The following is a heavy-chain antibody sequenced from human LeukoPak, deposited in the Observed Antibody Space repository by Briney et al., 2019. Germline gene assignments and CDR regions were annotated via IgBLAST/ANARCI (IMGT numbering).Heavy chain of an antibody. CDR2: LSVSGGNT. CDR3: ARDSPSGYSYGSGDY. V-gene: IGHV3-23*01. CDR1: GFSFSSYA. D-gene: IGHD5-18*01. Sequence: GGSLRLSCAASGFSFSSYAMTWVRQAPGKGLEWVSALSVSGGNTYYADSVKGRFTISRANSKNTLYLQMNSLRAEDTAVYYCARDSPSGYSYGSGDYWGQGTLVTVSS. J-gene: IGHJ4*02.